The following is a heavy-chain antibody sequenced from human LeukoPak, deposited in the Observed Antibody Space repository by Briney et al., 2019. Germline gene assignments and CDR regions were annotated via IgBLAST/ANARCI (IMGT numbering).Heavy chain of an antibody. Sequence: PSETLSLTCTVSGGSISSYYWSWIRQPPGKGLEWIGYIYYSGSTNYKPTLRSRVTISVDTSKNQFSLGLYSVTAADTAVYYCARGASTSPYYYGMDIWGQGTTVTVSS. CDR3: ARGASTSPYYYGMDI. CDR1: GGSISSYY. D-gene: IGHD6-6*01. J-gene: IGHJ6*02. CDR2: IYYSGST. V-gene: IGHV4-59*01.